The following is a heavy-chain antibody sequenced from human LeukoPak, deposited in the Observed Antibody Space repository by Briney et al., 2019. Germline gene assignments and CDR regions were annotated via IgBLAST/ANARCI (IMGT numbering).Heavy chain of an antibody. D-gene: IGHD5-18*01. CDR1: GFTFSTYA. CDR2: ISNTGGST. Sequence: GGSLRLSCAASGFTFSTYAMNWVRQAPGKGLEWVSTISNTGGSTYYADSVKGRFTISRDNAKSSLYLQMNSLRAEDTAVYYCARDLVQLWSKDYWGQGTLVTVSS. J-gene: IGHJ4*02. CDR3: ARDLVQLWSKDY. V-gene: IGHV3-23*01.